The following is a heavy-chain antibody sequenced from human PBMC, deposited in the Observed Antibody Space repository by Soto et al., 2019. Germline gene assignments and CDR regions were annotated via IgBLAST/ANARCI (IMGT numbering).Heavy chain of an antibody. J-gene: IGHJ5*02. CDR2: IYYSGST. CDR3: ARDRPVEDDFWKVDP. D-gene: IGHD3-3*01. V-gene: IGHV4-31*03. Sequence: PSETLSLTCTVSGGSISSGGYYWSWIRQHPGKGLEWIGYIYYSGSTYYNPSLKSRVTISVDTSKNQFSLKLSSVTAADTAVYYCARDRPVEDDFWKVDPWGQGTLVTVSS. CDR1: GGSISSGGYY.